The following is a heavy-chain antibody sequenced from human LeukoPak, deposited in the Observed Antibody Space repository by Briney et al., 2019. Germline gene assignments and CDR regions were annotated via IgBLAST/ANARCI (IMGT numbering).Heavy chain of an antibody. CDR3: ARDRSPYSGPFDY. CDR2: ISYDGSNK. Sequence: PGGSLRLSCAASGFTFSSYAMHWVRQAPGKGLEWVAVISYDGSNKYYADSVKGRFTISRDNSKNTLYLQMNSLRAEDTAVYYCARDRSPYSGPFDYWGQGTLVTVSS. V-gene: IGHV3-30-3*01. J-gene: IGHJ4*02. D-gene: IGHD1-26*01. CDR1: GFTFSSYA.